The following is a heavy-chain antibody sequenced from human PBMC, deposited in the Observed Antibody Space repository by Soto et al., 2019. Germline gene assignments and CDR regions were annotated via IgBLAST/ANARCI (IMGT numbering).Heavy chain of an antibody. CDR2: INHSGST. D-gene: IGHD2-2*02. J-gene: IGHJ6*03. CDR3: ARAVEYCSSTSCHKGNYYYYYYMDV. Sequence: SETLSLTCAVYGGSFSGYYWSWIRQPPGKGLEWIGEINHSGSTNYNPSLKSRVTISVDTSKNQFSLKLSSVTAADTAVYYCARAVEYCSSTSCHKGNYYYYYYMDVWGKGTTVTVSS. CDR1: GGSFSGYY. V-gene: IGHV4-34*01.